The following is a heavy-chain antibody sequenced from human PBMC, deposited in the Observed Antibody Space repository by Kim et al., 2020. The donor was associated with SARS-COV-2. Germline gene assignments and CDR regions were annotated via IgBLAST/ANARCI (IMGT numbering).Heavy chain of an antibody. J-gene: IGHJ4*02. Sequence: SYNPSLKSRVTISVDTSKNQFSLKLSSVTAADTAVYYCARVALVRGSTDYWGQGTLVTVSS. V-gene: IGHV4-34*01. CDR3: ARVALVRGSTDY. D-gene: IGHD3-10*01.